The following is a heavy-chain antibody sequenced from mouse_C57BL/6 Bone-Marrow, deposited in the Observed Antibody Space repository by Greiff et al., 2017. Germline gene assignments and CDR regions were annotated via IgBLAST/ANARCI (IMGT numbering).Heavy chain of an antibody. Sequence: VQLQQSGAELVRPGASVKLSCTASGFNIKDYYMHWVKQRPEQGLEWIGRIDPEDGDTEYAPKFQGKATMTADTSSNTAYLQLSSLTSEDTAVYYCTTGYYGSSAFAYGGQGTLVTVSA. CDR3: TTGYYGSSAFAY. CDR1: GFNIKDYY. D-gene: IGHD1-1*01. V-gene: IGHV14-1*01. J-gene: IGHJ3*01. CDR2: IDPEDGDT.